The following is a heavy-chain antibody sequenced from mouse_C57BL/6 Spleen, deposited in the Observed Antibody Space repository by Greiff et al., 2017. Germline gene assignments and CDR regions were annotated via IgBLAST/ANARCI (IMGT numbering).Heavy chain of an antibody. CDR2: INPSSGYT. J-gene: IGHJ4*01. CDR3: ASFPDSSGYGNAMDY. CDR1: GYTFTSYT. V-gene: IGHV1-4*01. Sequence: QVQLQQSGAELARPGASVKMSCKASGYTFTSYTMHWVKQRPGQGLEWIGYINPSSGYTKYNQKFKDKATLTADKSSSTAYMQLSSLTSEDSAVYYCASFPDSSGYGNAMDYWGQGTSVTVLS. D-gene: IGHD3-2*02.